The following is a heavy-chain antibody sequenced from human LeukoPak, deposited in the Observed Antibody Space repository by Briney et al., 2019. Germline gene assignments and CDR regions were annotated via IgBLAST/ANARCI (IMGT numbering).Heavy chain of an antibody. Sequence: GGSLRLSCAASGFIFDSYVMTWVRQAPGKGLEWVSTISGSGLSTYYADSVQGRFTISRDSSKNTLYLHMNSLRAEDPAVYYCAKGKGDELERRAYYFPDWGQGTLVTVSS. D-gene: IGHD1-1*01. V-gene: IGHV3-23*01. CDR1: GFIFDSYV. J-gene: IGHJ4*02. CDR3: AKGKGDELERRAYYFPD. CDR2: ISGSGLST.